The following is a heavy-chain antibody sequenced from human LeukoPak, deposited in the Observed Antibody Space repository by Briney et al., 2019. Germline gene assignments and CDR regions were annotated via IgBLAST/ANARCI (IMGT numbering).Heavy chain of an antibody. V-gene: IGHV1-69*06. D-gene: IGHD3-9*01. CDR3: ARDPSGSILTGLCDN. J-gene: IGHJ4*02. CDR2: IIPIFGTA. Sequence: SVKLSCTASGGTFSSYAMSWVRRAPGQGLEWMGGIIPIFGTANYAQKFQGRVTITGEKSTSTAYMELSSLRSEDTAVYYCARDPSGSILTGLCDNWGQGTLVTVSS. CDR1: GGTFSSYA.